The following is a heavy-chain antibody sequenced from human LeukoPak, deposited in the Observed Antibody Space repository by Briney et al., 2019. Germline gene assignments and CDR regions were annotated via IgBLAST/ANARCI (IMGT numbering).Heavy chain of an antibody. CDR2: FSGSGGST. V-gene: IGHV3-23*01. D-gene: IGHD6-13*01. Sequence: GGSLRLSCAASGFTFSSYAMSWVSQPPGKGLEWVSTFSGSGGSTYYADSVKGRFTISRDNSKNTLYLQMNSLRAEDTAVYYCAKDVAIAAAGTNYFDYWGQGTLVTVSS. J-gene: IGHJ4*02. CDR1: GFTFSSYA. CDR3: AKDVAIAAAGTNYFDY.